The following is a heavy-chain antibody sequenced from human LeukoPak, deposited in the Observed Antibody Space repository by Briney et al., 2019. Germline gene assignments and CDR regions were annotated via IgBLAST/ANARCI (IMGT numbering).Heavy chain of an antibody. D-gene: IGHD5-12*01. CDR3: ARGRSGYHNP. CDR1: GFTFSSYE. V-gene: IGHV3-48*03. Sequence: GGSLRLSCAASGFTFSSYEMNWVRQAPGKGLEWVSYISSSGSTIYYADSVKGRFTISRDNSKNTLYLQMNSLRAEDTAVYYCARGRSGYHNPGGQGTLVNVSS. CDR2: ISSSGSTI. J-gene: IGHJ4*02.